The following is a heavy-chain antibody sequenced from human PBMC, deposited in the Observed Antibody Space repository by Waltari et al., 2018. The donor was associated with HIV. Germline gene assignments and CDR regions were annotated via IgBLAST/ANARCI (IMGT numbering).Heavy chain of an antibody. J-gene: IGHJ6*02. V-gene: IGHV3-7*01. CDR2: IKDDGSEK. Sequence: VQLLESRGGLAQYGGFLILPWAVSGFPFYHDWLVWVRQTPGKVLEWVAHIKDDGSEKYYMGSVQGRFAISRDNAKNSMVLQMNSLTAEDTAVYYCARIGTFPHNYAINFWGQGTTVTVSS. CDR1: GFPFYHDW. CDR3: ARIGTFPHNYAINF. D-gene: IGHD1-26*01.